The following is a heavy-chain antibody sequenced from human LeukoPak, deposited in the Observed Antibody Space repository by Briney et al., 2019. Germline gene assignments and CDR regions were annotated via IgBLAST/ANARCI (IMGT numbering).Heavy chain of an antibody. D-gene: IGHD3-3*01. Sequence: NASETLSVTCTVSGGSINSYSWSWIRQPAGKQLEWIGRVYTSGSTNYNPSLKSRVTMSADTSKNQFSLKLNSVTAAETAVYYCARHGLEWDSREAFYYYYMDVWGKGTTVTVSS. V-gene: IGHV4-4*07. CDR2: VYTSGST. CDR3: ARHGLEWDSREAFYYYYMDV. J-gene: IGHJ6*03. CDR1: GGSINSYS.